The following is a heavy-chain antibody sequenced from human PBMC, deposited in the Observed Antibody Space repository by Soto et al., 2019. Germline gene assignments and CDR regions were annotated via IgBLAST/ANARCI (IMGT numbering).Heavy chain of an antibody. D-gene: IGHD3-10*01. V-gene: IGHV1-2*02. J-gene: IGHJ5*02. CDR1: GYNFSDSY. CDR3: AKGRGTICYSDWFDP. CDR2: INTKNEMGGT. Sequence: QVQLVQSGAEVRKPGASVKVSCKSSGYNFSDSYLHCVRQSPGQGLEWMGWINTKNEMGGTNYAQNFRVRVTRTRATSITTADMELTSLTSDDTAVYYCAKGRGTICYSDWFDPWGQGALVIVSS.